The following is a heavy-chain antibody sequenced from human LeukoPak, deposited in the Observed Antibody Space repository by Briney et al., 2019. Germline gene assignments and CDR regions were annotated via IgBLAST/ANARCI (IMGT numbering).Heavy chain of an antibody. CDR3: AAAMVRGVFDP. Sequence: GGSLRLSCAASGFTFSDYYMSWIRQAPGKGLEWVSYISSSGSTIYYADSVKGRFTISRDNAKNSLYLQMNSLRAKDTAVYYCAAAMVRGVFDPWGQGTLVTVSS. J-gene: IGHJ5*02. CDR1: GFTFSDYY. D-gene: IGHD3-10*01. V-gene: IGHV3-11*01. CDR2: ISSSGSTI.